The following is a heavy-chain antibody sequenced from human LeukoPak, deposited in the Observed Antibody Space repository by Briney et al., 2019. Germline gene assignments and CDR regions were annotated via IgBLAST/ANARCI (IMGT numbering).Heavy chain of an antibody. D-gene: IGHD3-16*01. CDR2: IKSKTDGGTT. CDR3: TTEWGQGAFDI. V-gene: IGHV3-15*01. J-gene: IGHJ3*02. Sequence: GGSLRLSCAASGFTFSNAWMSWVRQAPGRGLEWVGRIKSKTDGGTTDYAAPVKGRFTISRDDSKNTLYLQMNSLKTEDTAVYYCTTEWGQGAFDIWGQGTMVTVSS. CDR1: GFTFSNAW.